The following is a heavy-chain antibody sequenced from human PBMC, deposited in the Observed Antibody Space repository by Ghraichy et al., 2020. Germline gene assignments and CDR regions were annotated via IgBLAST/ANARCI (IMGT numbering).Heavy chain of an antibody. CDR2: INSDGSGT. CDR3: SRPQRGGCSSTDCFSWFDP. D-gene: IGHD2-2*01. V-gene: IGHV3-74*03. J-gene: IGHJ5*02. CDR1: GFTFSTDW. Sequence: GESLNISCAAYGFTFSTDWMHWVRQAPGKGLVWVSRINSDGSGTEYADSVKGRFTISRDNAENTLYLQMNNLRVDDTAVYYCSRPQRGGCSSTDCFSWFDPWGQGTLVTVAS.